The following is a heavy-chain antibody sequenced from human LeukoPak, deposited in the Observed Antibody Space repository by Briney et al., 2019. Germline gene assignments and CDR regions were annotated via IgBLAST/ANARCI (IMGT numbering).Heavy chain of an antibody. J-gene: IGHJ5*02. CDR2: IIPIFGTA. CDR3: ACSGGTSGNWFDP. CDR1: GGTFSSYA. D-gene: IGHD2-15*01. Sequence: SVKVSCKASGGTFSSYAISWVRQAPGQGLEWMGGIIPIFGTANYAQKFQGRVTITADESTSTAYMELSSLRSEDTAVYYCACSGGTSGNWFDPRGQGTLVTVSS. V-gene: IGHV1-69*13.